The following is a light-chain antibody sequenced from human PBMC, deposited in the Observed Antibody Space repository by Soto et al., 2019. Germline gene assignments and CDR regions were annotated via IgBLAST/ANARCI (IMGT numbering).Light chain of an antibody. CDR1: QGISRS. Sequence: AIQLTQSPSSLSASVGDSVTITCRASQGISRSLAWYQQKPGEAPKFLIYDASSLQSGVPSRFSGSGSGTDFTLTISNLQPEDFATYYCQQFNVYPLTFGGGTKVESK. V-gene: IGKV1-13*02. CDR3: QQFNVYPLT. CDR2: DAS. J-gene: IGKJ4*01.